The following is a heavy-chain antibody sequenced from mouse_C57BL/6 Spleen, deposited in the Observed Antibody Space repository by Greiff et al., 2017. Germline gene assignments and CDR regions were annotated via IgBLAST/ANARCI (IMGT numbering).Heavy chain of an antibody. CDR2: INPNNGGT. CDR1: GYTFTDYY. Sequence: EVQLQQSGPELVKPGASVKISCKASGYTFTDYYMNWVKQSHGKSLEWIGDINPNNGGTSYNQKFKGKATLTVDKSSSTAYMELRSLTSEDSAVYYCARPLYGSSYDYWGQGTTLTVSS. J-gene: IGHJ2*01. CDR3: ARPLYGSSYDY. V-gene: IGHV1-26*01. D-gene: IGHD1-1*01.